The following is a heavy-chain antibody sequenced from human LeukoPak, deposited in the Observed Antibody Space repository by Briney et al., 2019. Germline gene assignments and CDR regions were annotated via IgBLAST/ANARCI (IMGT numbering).Heavy chain of an antibody. V-gene: IGHV4-39*07. Sequence: SETLSLTCTVSGGSISSHSYYWGWIRQPPRKGLEWIGSIYYSGSTYFNPSLKSRVTISVDTSKNQFSLKLSSVTAADTAVYYCAREAVLGYYYYYYMDVWGKGTTVTVSS. D-gene: IGHD2-15*01. J-gene: IGHJ6*03. CDR3: AREAVLGYYYYYYMDV. CDR2: IYYSGST. CDR1: GGSISSHSYY.